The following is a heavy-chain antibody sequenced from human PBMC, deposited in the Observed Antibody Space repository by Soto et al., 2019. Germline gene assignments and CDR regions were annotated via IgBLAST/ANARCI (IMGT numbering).Heavy chain of an antibody. J-gene: IGHJ4*02. CDR2: IIPIFGTA. CDR1: GGTFSSYA. V-gene: IGHV1-69*06. CDR3: ARELTGTLTNSVFDY. D-gene: IGHD7-27*01. Sequence: QVQLVQSGAEVKKPGSSVKVSCKASGGTFSSYAISWVRQAPGQGLEWMGGIIPIFGTANYAQKFQGRVTITSDKSTSTAYMELSSLRSEDTAVYYCARELTGTLTNSVFDYWGQGTLVTVSS.